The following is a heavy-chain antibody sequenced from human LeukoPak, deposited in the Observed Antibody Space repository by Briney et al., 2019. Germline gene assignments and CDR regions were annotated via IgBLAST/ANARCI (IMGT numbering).Heavy chain of an antibody. Sequence: SETLSLTCTVSGGSISSYYWSWIRQPPGKGLELIGYIYYSGSTNYNPSLKSRVTISVYTSKNQFSLRLTSVTAADTAVYYCARPGQLGSLYYGMDVWSQGTTVTVSS. CDR1: GGSISSYY. D-gene: IGHD7-27*01. CDR3: ARPGQLGSLYYGMDV. J-gene: IGHJ6*02. V-gene: IGHV4-59*12. CDR2: IYYSGST.